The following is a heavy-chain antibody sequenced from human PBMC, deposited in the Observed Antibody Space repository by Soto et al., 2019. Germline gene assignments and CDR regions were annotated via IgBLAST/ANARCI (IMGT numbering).Heavy chain of an antibody. V-gene: IGHV1-18*01. CDR2: ISAYNGNT. D-gene: IGHD3-22*01. CDR3: ARASEYYYDSSGYYDSSTTHYFDY. J-gene: IGHJ4*01. CDR1: GYTFTSYG. Sequence: ASVKVSCKASGYTFTSYGISWVRQAPGQGLEWMGWISAYNGNTNYAQKLQGRVTMTTDTSTSTAYMELRSLRSDDTAVYYCARASEYYYDSSGYYDSSTTHYFDYWGHVTLVTVSS.